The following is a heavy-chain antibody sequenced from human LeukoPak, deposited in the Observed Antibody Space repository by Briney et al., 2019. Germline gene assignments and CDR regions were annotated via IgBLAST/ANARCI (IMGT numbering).Heavy chain of an antibody. J-gene: IGHJ4*02. CDR1: GGSISSGDYY. V-gene: IGHV4-30-4*01. CDR3: ARATDVYSFDY. CDR2: IYYSGRT. Sequence: SSETLSLTCTVSGGSISSGDYYWSWIRQPPGKGPEWIGYIYYSGRTYYNPSLKSRVTISVDTSKNQFSLKLSSVTAADTAVYYCARATDVYSFDYWGQGTLVTVSS.